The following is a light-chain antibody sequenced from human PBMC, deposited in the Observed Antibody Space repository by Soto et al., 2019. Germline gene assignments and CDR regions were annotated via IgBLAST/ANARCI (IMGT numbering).Light chain of an antibody. V-gene: IGKV1-27*01. CDR1: QGISNY. Sequence: DIQMTQTPSSQSASVGDRVTITCRASQGISNYLAWYQQKPGKVPKLLIYAASTLQSGVPSRFSGSGSGTDFTLTISSLQPEDVATYYCQTYNNALWTFGQGTRVEIK. CDR2: AAS. J-gene: IGKJ1*01. CDR3: QTYNNALWT.